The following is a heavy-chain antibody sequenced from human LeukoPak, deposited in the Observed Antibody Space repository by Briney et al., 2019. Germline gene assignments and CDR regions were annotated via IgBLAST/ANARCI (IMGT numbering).Heavy chain of an antibody. D-gene: IGHD6-6*01. V-gene: IGHV6-1*01. CDR1: GDSVSSNSAA. J-gene: IGHJ3*02. Sequence: SQTLSLTCSISGDSVSSNSAAWNWIRQSQSRGLEWLGRTYYRSNWYNDYAVSVKSRITINPDTSKNQFSLQLNSVTPEDTAVYYCARDRLPSEYSSSSRGLNDAFDIWGQGTMVTVSS. CDR3: ARDRLPSEYSSSSRGLNDAFDI. CDR2: TYYRSNWYN.